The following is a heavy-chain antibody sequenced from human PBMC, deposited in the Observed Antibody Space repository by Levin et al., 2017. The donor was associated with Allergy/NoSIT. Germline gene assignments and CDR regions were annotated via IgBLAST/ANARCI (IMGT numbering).Heavy chain of an antibody. Sequence: SETLSLTCAVSGGSISSGGYSWSWIRQPPGKGLEWIGYIYHSGSTYYNPSLKSRVTISVDRSKNQFSLKLSSVTAADTAVYYCARLDRTGPDYWGQGTLVTVSS. V-gene: IGHV4-30-2*01. D-gene: IGHD1-14*01. J-gene: IGHJ4*02. CDR2: IYHSGST. CDR1: GGSISSGGYS. CDR3: ARLDRTGPDY.